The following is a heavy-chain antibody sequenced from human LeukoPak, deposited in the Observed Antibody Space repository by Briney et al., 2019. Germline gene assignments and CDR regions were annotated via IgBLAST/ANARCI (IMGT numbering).Heavy chain of an antibody. D-gene: IGHD6-13*01. V-gene: IGHV3-9*01. Sequence: GGSLRLSCAASGFTFDDYAMHWVRQAPGKGLEWVSGISRNSGSIGYADSVKGRFTISRDNAKNSMYLQMHNLRAEDTALYYCAKDRGAGSSWYATMPTDWGQGALVTVSS. J-gene: IGHJ4*02. CDR1: GFTFDDYA. CDR3: AKDRGAGSSWYATMPTD. CDR2: ISRNSGSI.